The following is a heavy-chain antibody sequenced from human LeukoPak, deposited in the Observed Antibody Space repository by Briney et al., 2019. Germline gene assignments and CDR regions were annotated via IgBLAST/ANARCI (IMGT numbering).Heavy chain of an antibody. CDR1: GISFTDYS. CDR3: AKDWNWAIDY. J-gene: IGHJ4*02. V-gene: IGHV3-21*01. D-gene: IGHD1-7*01. CDR2: ISSRGRYI. Sequence: PGGSLRLSCAASGISFTDYSMNWVRQTPGRGLEWVAGISSRGRYIYYADSMKGRFTISRDNARNSLFLQMHNLRVEDMAVLYCAKDWNWAIDYWGQGTLVTVSS.